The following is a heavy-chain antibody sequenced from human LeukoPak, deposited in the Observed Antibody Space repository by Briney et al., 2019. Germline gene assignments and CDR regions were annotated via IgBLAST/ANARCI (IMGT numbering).Heavy chain of an antibody. CDR1: GGSISSYF. D-gene: IGHD3-22*01. J-gene: IGHJ4*02. V-gene: IGHV4-59*01. CDR2: VYYSGST. Sequence: KSSETLSLTCTVSGGSISSYFWTWIRQPPGKGLEWIGYVYYSGSTNYSPSLQSRVTISVDTSKNQFSLKLSSVTAADAALYYCAGAPYYYDSSGYPTPDYWGQGTLVTVSS. CDR3: AGAPYYYDSSGYPTPDY.